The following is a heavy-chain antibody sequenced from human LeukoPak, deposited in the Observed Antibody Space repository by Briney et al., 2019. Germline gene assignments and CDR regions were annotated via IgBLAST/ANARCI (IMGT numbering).Heavy chain of an antibody. CDR3: ATYDSSGYLDY. D-gene: IGHD3-22*01. V-gene: IGHV1-24*01. Sequence: ASVKVSCKVSGYSLTELSMHWVRQAPGKGLEWMGGSDPADDKTIFAQKFQGRVTLTEDTSTDTAYMELSSLRSEDTAVYYCATYDSSGYLDYWGQGTLVTVSS. CDR1: GYSLTELS. CDR2: SDPADDKT. J-gene: IGHJ4*02.